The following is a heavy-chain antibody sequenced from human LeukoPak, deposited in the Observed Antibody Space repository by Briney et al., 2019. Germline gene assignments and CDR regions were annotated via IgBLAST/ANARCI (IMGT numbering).Heavy chain of an antibody. CDR2: IGQDGSEK. D-gene: IGHD3-16*01. J-gene: IGHJ6*02. CDR1: GFSFSDYW. CDR3: AVGGSGMDV. V-gene: IGHV3-7*01. Sequence: GGSLRLSCATSGFSFSDYWMTWVRQAPGKGLEWVANIGQDGSEKYYVDSVKGRFTISRDNAKKSLYLQMNSLRADDTALYYCAVGGSGMDVWGQGTSVTVSS.